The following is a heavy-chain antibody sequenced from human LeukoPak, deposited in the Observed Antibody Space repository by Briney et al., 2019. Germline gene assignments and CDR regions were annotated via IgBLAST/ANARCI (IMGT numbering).Heavy chain of an antibody. CDR3: ARDPHGYNSYFDY. J-gene: IGHJ4*02. Sequence: GGSLRLSCAASGFIVSSNYMNWVRQAPGKGLEWVSVIYTDGSTYYADSVKGRFTISRDISRNTVHLQMNSLRAGDTAVYYCARDPHGYNSYFDYWGQGTLVTVSS. CDR2: IYTDGST. V-gene: IGHV3-53*01. D-gene: IGHD5-24*01. CDR1: GFIVSSNY.